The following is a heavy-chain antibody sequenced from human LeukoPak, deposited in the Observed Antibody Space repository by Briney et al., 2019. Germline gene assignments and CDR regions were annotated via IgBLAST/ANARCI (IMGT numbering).Heavy chain of an antibody. V-gene: IGHV3-23*01. CDR1: GFTFSRLA. J-gene: IGHJ3*02. CDR2: ISASGP. CDR3: AKDRRDTAMVSVDGFDI. Sequence: GGSLRLSCAASGFTFSRLAITWVRQAPGKGLEWVSTISASGPYYADAVRGRFTISRDNSRNTLSLQMDSLRAEDTAVYYCAKDRRDTAMVSVDGFDIWGQGTMVTVSS. D-gene: IGHD5-18*01.